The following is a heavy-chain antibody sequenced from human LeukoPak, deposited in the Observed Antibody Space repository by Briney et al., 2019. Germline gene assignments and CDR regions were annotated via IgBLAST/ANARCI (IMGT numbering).Heavy chain of an antibody. D-gene: IGHD1-26*01. CDR3: ARLIWFSGAQNEKVQKLFPRGSYYFDY. J-gene: IGHJ4*02. CDR2: INHSGST. V-gene: IGHV4-34*01. CDR1: GGSFSDYY. Sequence: SETLSLTCDVYGGSFSDYYWSWIRQPPGKGLEWIGEINHSGSTNYNPSLKSRVTISVDTSKNQFSLKLTSVTAADTAVYYCARLIWFSGAQNEKVQKLFPRGSYYFDYWGQGTLVTVSS.